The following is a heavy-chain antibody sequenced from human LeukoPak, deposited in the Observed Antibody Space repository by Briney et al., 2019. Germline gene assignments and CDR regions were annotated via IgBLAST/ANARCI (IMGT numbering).Heavy chain of an antibody. CDR2: IKQDGSEK. CDR1: GFTFSSYW. Sequence: PGGSLRLSCAASGFTFSSYWMSWVRQAPGKGLEWVANIKQDGSEKYYVDSVKGRFTISRDNAKNSLYLQMNSLRAEDTAVYYCARVRGFGSGSYYKYYFDQWGQGTLVTVSS. V-gene: IGHV3-7*01. J-gene: IGHJ4*02. CDR3: ARVRGFGSGSYYKYYFDQ. D-gene: IGHD3-10*01.